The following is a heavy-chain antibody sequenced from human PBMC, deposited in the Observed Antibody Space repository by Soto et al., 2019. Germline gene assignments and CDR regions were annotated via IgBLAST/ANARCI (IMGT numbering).Heavy chain of an antibody. Sequence: PGWSLRLSCAAPVFSCSVYALHWIRQAPGEGLEWVAVISPNGNNQYYADSVKGRFTISRDTSKSTLSLQMTSLRPEDMAVYYCASGAAFYYDTSRYWGQGTLVTVSS. CDR3: ASGAAFYYDTSRY. CDR2: ISPNGNNQ. V-gene: IGHV3-30*04. CDR1: VFSCSVYA. J-gene: IGHJ4*02. D-gene: IGHD3-22*01.